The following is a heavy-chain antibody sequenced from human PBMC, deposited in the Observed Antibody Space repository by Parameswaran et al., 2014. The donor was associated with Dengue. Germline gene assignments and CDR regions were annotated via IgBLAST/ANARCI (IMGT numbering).Heavy chain of an antibody. V-gene: IGHV6-1*01. J-gene: IGHJ3*02. CDR2: TYYRSKWYN. D-gene: IGHD6-19*01. CDR3: TRDPWGTLTRSGFGPFDM. Sequence: KWIRQSPSRGLEWLGRTYYRSKWYNDYAMFVKSRITIKSDTSTNQFSLQLSSVTPEDTAVYYCTRDPWGTLTRSGFGPFDMWGQGTMVTVSS.